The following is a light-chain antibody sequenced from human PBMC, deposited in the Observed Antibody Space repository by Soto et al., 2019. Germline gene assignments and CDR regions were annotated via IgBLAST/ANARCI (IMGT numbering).Light chain of an antibody. Sequence: EIVLTQSPGTLSLSPGERATLSCRASQSVSSSYLAWYQQKPGQAPRLLIYDASNRATGIPARFSGSGSGTDFTLTISSLEPEDFALYYCQHYGRSPITFGQGTRLEIK. V-gene: IGKV3-20*01. CDR1: QSVSSSY. CDR2: DAS. J-gene: IGKJ5*01. CDR3: QHYGRSPIT.